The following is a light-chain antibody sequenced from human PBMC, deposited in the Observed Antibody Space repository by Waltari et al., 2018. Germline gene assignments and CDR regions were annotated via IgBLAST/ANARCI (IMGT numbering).Light chain of an antibody. CDR3: QSYDSSLSAWV. Sequence: QSVLTQPPSVSGAPGQRVTISCTGRSSNIGSRFDVHWYQQVPGTVPKLLIYANNYRPSGVPDRFSGSKSGTSASLAIAGLQAEDEADYYCQSYDSSLSAWVFGGGTKLTVL. CDR1: SSNIGSRFD. V-gene: IGLV1-40*01. CDR2: ANN. J-gene: IGLJ2*01.